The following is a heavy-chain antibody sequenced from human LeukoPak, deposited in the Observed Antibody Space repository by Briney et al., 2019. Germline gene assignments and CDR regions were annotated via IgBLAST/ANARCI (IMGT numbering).Heavy chain of an antibody. V-gene: IGHV1-18*04. J-gene: IGHJ4*02. CDR1: GYTFSSYG. CDR2: ISAYNGNT. Sequence: ASVKVSCKASGYTFSSYGISGVRQAPGQGLEWMGWISAYNGNTNYAQKLQGRVTMTTDTSTSTAYMELRSLRSDDTAVYYCARDPGYGDYWGGYYFDYWGQGTLVTVSS. D-gene: IGHD4-17*01. CDR3: ARDPGYGDYWGGYYFDY.